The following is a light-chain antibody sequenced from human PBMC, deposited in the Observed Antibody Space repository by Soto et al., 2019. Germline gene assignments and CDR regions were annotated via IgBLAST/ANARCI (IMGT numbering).Light chain of an antibody. V-gene: IGKV4-1*01. CDR1: QSVLYSSNNKND. CDR2: WAS. CDR3: QQYYSTPPWT. Sequence: DIVMTQSPDSLAVSLGERATINCKSSQSVLYSSNNKNDLAWYQQKPGQPPKLLIYWASTRESGVTDRFSGSGSGTDFTHTIGSLQAEDVAVYYCQQYYSTPPWTFGQGTKVEIK. J-gene: IGKJ1*01.